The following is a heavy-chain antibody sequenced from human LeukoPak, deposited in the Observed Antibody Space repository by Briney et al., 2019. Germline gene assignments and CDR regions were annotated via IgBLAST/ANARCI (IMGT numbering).Heavy chain of an antibody. Sequence: SETLSLTCTVSGGSISSYYWSWIRQPPGKGLEWIGYIYYSGSTNYNPSLKNRVTISVDTSKNQFSLKLSSVTAADTAVYYCARDRGSSGWNDAFDIWGQGTMVTVSS. CDR2: IYYSGST. D-gene: IGHD6-19*01. CDR3: ARDRGSSGWNDAFDI. V-gene: IGHV4-59*01. J-gene: IGHJ3*02. CDR1: GGSISSYY.